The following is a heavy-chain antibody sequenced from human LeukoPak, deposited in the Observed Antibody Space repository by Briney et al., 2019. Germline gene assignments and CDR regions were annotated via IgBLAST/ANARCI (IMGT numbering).Heavy chain of an antibody. J-gene: IGHJ5*02. V-gene: IGHV1-18*04. Sequence: ASVKVSCKASGYTFTSYGISWVRQAPGQGLEWMGWISAYNGNTNYAQKLQGRVTMTTDTSTSTAYMELRSLRSDDTAVSYCARESMITFGGDTFDPWGQGTLVTVSS. CDR3: ARESMITFGGDTFDP. D-gene: IGHD3-16*01. CDR1: GYTFTSYG. CDR2: ISAYNGNT.